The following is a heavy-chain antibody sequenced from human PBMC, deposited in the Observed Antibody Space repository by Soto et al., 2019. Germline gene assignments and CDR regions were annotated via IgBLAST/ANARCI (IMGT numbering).Heavy chain of an antibody. D-gene: IGHD4-17*01. V-gene: IGHV6-1*01. CDR2: TYYRSKWYN. J-gene: IGHJ5*02. Sequence: QTLSLTCAISGDSVSSNGAAWNWIRQSPSRGLEWLGRTYYRSKWYNDYAVSVKSRITINPDTSKSQFSLQLNSVTPEDTAVYYCARDKHDYFNRGIGFDTWGQGILVTAPQ. CDR1: GDSVSSNGAA. CDR3: ARDKHDYFNRGIGFDT.